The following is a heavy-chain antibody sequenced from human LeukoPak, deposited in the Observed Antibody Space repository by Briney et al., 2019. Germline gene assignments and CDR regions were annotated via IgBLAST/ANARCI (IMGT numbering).Heavy chain of an antibody. CDR1: GGSISSGDYY. V-gene: IGHV4-30-4*01. D-gene: IGHD3-22*01. CDR2: IYYSGST. J-gene: IGHJ2*01. CDR3: AREDSSGYYPNWYFDL. Sequence: SETLSLTCTVSGGSISSGDYYWSWIRHPPGKGLEWIGYIYYSGSTYYNPSLKSRVTISVDTSKNQFSLKLSSVTAADTAVYYCAREDSSGYYPNWYFDLWGRGTLVTVSS.